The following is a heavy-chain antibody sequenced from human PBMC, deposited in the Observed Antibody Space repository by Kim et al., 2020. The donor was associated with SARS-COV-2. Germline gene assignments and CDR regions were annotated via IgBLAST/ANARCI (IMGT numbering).Heavy chain of an antibody. CDR2: IYYSGST. J-gene: IGHJ3*01. Sequence: SETLSLTCTVSGGSISSNNYYWGWIRQPPGKGLEWIGSIYYSGSTYYNPSLNSRVTISADTSKTQFSLKLSSMTAADTAVYSCVRHFWSAAGIFPWGQGT. D-gene: IGHD3-3*01. CDR3: VRHFWSAAGIFP. CDR1: GGSISSNNYY. V-gene: IGHV4-39*01.